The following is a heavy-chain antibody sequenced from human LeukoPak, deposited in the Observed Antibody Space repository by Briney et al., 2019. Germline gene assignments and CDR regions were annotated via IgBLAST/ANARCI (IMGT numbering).Heavy chain of an antibody. CDR2: ISSSSSYI. CDR1: GFTFSSYS. D-gene: IGHD6-19*01. V-gene: IGHV3-21*01. CDR3: AREGVTGYSSGWYEGYYGMDV. Sequence: GGSLRLSCAASGFTFSSYSMNWVRQAPGKGLEWVSSISSSSSYIYYADSVKGRFTISRDNAKNSLYLQMNSLRAEDTAVYYCAREGVTGYSSGWYEGYYGMDVWGQGTTVTVSS. J-gene: IGHJ6*02.